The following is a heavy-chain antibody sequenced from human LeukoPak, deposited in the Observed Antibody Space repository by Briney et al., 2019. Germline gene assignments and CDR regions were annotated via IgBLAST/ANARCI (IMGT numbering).Heavy chain of an antibody. CDR2: ISGSGGST. CDR3: AKVELTYSSGWYGFDY. J-gene: IGHJ4*02. Sequence: PGGSLRLSCAASGFTFSSYAMSWVRQAPGKGLEWVSAISGSGGSTYYADSVKGRFTISRDNSKNTLYLKMNSLRAEDTVVYYCAKVELTYSSGWYGFDYWGQGTLVTVSS. CDR1: GFTFSSYA. D-gene: IGHD6-19*01. V-gene: IGHV3-23*01.